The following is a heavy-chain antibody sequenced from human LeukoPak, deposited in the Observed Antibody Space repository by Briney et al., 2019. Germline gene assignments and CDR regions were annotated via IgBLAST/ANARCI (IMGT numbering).Heavy chain of an antibody. CDR1: GGSFSGYY. D-gene: IGHD5-18*01. CDR2: INHSGST. V-gene: IGHV4-34*01. CDR3: ARGRGGYSYGYLDY. Sequence: SETLSLTCAVYGGSFSGYYWSWIRQPPGKGLEWIGEINHSGSTNYNPSLKSRVTISVDTSKNQFSLKLSSVTAADTAVYYCARGRGGYSYGYLDYWRQGTLVTVSS. J-gene: IGHJ4*02.